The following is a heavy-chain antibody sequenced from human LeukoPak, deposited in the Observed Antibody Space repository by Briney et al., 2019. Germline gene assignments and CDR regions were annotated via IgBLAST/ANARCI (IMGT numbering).Heavy chain of an antibody. CDR2: IGPGGDKK. D-gene: IGHD3-3*02. CDR3: VQDISWFAFDI. V-gene: IGHV3-23*01. Sequence: PGGSLRLSCTASGFTFGDYAMNWVRQAPGKGLQWVSGIGPGGDKKYYADSLEGRFSISRDNSKSTVYLQMNSLRVEDTALYYCVQDISWFAFDIWGQGTMVTASS. J-gene: IGHJ3*02. CDR1: GFTFGDYA.